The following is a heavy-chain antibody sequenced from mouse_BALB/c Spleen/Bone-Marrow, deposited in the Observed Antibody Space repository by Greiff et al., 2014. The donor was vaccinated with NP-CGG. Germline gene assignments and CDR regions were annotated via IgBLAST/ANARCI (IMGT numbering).Heavy chain of an antibody. CDR1: GFNIKDTY. V-gene: IGHV14-3*02. J-gene: IGHJ1*01. D-gene: IGHD1-1*01. CDR2: IDPANGDT. Sequence: EVQLQQSGAELAKPGASVKLSCTASGFNIKDTYMHWVKQRPEQGLEWIGRIDPANGDTKYDPKFQGKATITADTSSNTACLQLSSLTSEDTAVYYCTKPSFYYGSSYWYFDVWGAGTTVTVSS. CDR3: TKPSFYYGSSYWYFDV.